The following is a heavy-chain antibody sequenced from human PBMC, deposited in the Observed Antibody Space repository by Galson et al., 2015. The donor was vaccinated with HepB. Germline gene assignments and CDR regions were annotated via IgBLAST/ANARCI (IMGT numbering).Heavy chain of an antibody. V-gene: IGHV3-23*01. CDR2: ISQNDIRT. CDR3: ARGSPTSFYHYYMDV. D-gene: IGHD2/OR15-2a*01. J-gene: IGHJ6*03. CDR1: GLTLDAYD. Sequence: SLRLSCAASGLTLDAYDISWVRQAPGRGLQWVSAISQNDIRTPYAAPVEGRFTISRQKSKNVVVLQMKRLKVEDTAVYYCARGSPTSFYHYYMDVWGKGTTVTVSS.